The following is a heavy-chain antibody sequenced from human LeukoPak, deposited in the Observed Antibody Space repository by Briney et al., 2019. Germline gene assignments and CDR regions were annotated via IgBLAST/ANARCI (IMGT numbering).Heavy chain of an antibody. CDR2: IRQDGSEK. J-gene: IGHJ4*01. V-gene: IGHV3-7*01. CDR3: ARDGTAAGLYFDL. D-gene: IGHD6-13*01. Sequence: TGGSLRLSCEVSGFTFTDYWMNWVRQAPGKGPEWVASIRQDGSEKTYVGSVKGRLTISRDNTKNSLSLQLNGLRAEDTAVYYCARDGTAAGLYFDLWGQGTLVTVSS. CDR1: GFTFTDYW.